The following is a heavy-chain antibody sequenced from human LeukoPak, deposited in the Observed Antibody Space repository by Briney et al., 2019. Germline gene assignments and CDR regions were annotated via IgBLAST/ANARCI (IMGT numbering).Heavy chain of an antibody. CDR3: ARDHYYDSSGYYLSYMDV. Sequence: GGSLRLSCAASGFTFSSYSMNWVRQAPGKGLEWVSYISSSSSTIYYADSVKGRFTISRDNAKNSLYLQMNSLRAEDTAVYYCARDHYYDSSGYYLSYMDVWGKGTTVTVSS. V-gene: IGHV3-48*04. J-gene: IGHJ6*03. CDR2: ISSSSSTI. D-gene: IGHD3-22*01. CDR1: GFTFSSYS.